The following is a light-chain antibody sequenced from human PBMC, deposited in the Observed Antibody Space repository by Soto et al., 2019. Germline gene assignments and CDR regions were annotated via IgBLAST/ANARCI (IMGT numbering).Light chain of an antibody. Sequence: QPVLTQPPSVSGAPGQRVTISCTGSSSNIGAGYDVHWYQQLPGTAPKLLIYGNSNRPSGVPDRFPGSKSGTSASLAITGLQAEDEADYYCQSYDSSLSGLVFGTGTKLTVL. CDR2: GNS. J-gene: IGLJ1*01. V-gene: IGLV1-40*01. CDR1: SSNIGAGYD. CDR3: QSYDSSLSGLV.